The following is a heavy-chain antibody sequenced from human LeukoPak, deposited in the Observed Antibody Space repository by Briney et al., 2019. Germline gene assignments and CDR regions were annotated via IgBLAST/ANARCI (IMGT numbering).Heavy chain of an antibody. J-gene: IGHJ4*02. CDR1: GFTFSDHY. D-gene: IGHD1-26*01. CDR2: TRNKANSYTT. CDR3: ARASMRGSLYYFDY. V-gene: IGHV3-72*01. Sequence: PGGSLRLSCAASGFTFSDHYMDWVRQAPGKGLEWVDRTRNKANSYTTEYAASVKGRFTISRNYSKNSLYLQMKSLKTEDTAVYYCARASMRGSLYYFDYSGQGTLVTVSS.